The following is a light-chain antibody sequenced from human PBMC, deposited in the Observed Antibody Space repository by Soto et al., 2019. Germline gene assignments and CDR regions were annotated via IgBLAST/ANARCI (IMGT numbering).Light chain of an antibody. J-gene: IGKJ1*01. CDR2: GAS. CDR3: QHSYSTLRT. Sequence: LPHSPAMFAASPADRATLSCRASQSVSSNLAWYQQKPGQAPRLLIYGASSRATGIPDRFSGSGSGTDFTLTISSLQPEDFATYYCQHSYSTLRTFGQGANADI. CDR1: QSVSSN. V-gene: IGKV3D-15*01.